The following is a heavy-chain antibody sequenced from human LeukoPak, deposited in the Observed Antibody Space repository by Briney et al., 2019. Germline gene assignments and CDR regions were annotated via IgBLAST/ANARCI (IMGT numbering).Heavy chain of an antibody. CDR2: IAYEENHK. V-gene: IGHV3-30*18. CDR1: GFTFSRYG. J-gene: IGHJ5*01. D-gene: IGHD2-21*02. CDR3: AKESHYGTKTAILYNWYDS. Sequence: GGSLRLSCVASGFTFSRYGMHWVRQAPGKGLEWVAAIAYEENHKYFVDSVKGRFTISRDNSKNTLYLQMDSLRAEDTALYYCAKESHYGTKTAILYNWYDSWGQGTLVTVSS.